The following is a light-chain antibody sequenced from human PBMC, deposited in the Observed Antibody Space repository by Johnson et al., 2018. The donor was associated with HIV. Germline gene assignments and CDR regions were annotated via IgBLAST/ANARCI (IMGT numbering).Light chain of an antibody. CDR3: ATWDRGLPIGVV. CDR1: SSNIGSNF. J-gene: IGLJ1*01. Sequence: QSLLTQPPSVSAAPGQKVTISCSGSSSNIGSNFVSWYQQLPGTAPKVLIYENDKRPSGIPDRFSGSKSGTSATLGITGLQTGDEADYYCATWDRGLPIGVVFGTVTKVTVL. CDR2: END. V-gene: IGLV1-51*02.